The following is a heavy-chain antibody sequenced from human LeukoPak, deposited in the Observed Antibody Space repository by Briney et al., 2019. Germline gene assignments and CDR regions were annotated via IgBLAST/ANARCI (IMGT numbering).Heavy chain of an antibody. J-gene: IGHJ6*02. CDR3: ARRLRSSSPLYYYGMDV. V-gene: IGHV5-51*01. Sequence: GESLKISCKGSGYRFTSYWIGWVRQMPGKGLEWMGIIYPGDSDTTYSPSFQGQVTISVDKSICTAYLQWSSLKASDTAMYYCARRLRSSSPLYYYGMDVWGQGTTVTVSS. CDR2: IYPGDSDT. CDR1: GYRFTSYW. D-gene: IGHD2-2*01.